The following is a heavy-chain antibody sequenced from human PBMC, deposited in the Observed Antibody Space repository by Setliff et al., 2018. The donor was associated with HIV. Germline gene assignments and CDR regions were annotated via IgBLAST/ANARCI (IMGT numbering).Heavy chain of an antibody. V-gene: IGHV3-64D*09. CDR3: VKARVDGDYYYYYYMDV. CDR1: GFTFSSYA. D-gene: IGHD4-17*01. J-gene: IGHJ6*03. Sequence: PGGSLRLSCSASGFTFSSYAMHWVRQAPGKGLEYVSAISSNGGSTYYADSVKGRFTISRDNSKNTLYLQMSSLRAEGTAVYYCVKARVDGDYYYYYYMDVWGKGTTVTVS. CDR2: ISSNGGST.